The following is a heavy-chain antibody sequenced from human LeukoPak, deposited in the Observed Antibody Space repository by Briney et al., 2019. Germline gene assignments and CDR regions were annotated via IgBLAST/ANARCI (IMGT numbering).Heavy chain of an antibody. CDR3: ATAATISYWFDP. CDR2: FDPEDGET. J-gene: IGHJ5*02. D-gene: IGHD5-12*01. CDR1: GYTLTELS. V-gene: IGHV1-24*01. Sequence: ASVKVSCKVSGYTLTELSMHWVRQAPGKGLEWMGGFDPEDGETIYAQKFQGRVTMTEDTSTDTAYMELSSLRSEDPAVYYCATAATISYWFDPWGQGTLVTVSS.